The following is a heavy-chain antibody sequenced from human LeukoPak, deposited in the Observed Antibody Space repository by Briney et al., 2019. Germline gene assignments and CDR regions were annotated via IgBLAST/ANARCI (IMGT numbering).Heavy chain of an antibody. Sequence: SETLSLTCAVYGGSFSGYYWSWIRQPPGKGLEWIGEINHSGSTNYNPSLKSRVTISVDTSKNQFSLKLSSVTAADTAVYYCARHLRITMVRGVRFDPWGQGTLVTVSS. V-gene: IGHV4-34*01. CDR3: ARHLRITMVRGVRFDP. J-gene: IGHJ5*02. CDR2: INHSGST. D-gene: IGHD3-10*01. CDR1: GGSFSGYY.